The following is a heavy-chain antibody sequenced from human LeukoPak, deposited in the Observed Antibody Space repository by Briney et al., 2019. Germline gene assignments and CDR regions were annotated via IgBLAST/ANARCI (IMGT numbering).Heavy chain of an antibody. J-gene: IGHJ5*02. V-gene: IGHV1-18*01. CDR2: ISAYNGNT. CDR1: GYTFTSYG. Sequence: ASVKVSCKASGYTFTSYGISWVRQAPGQGLEWMGWISAYNGNTNYAQKLQGRVTMTTDTSTSTAYMELRSLRSDDTAVYYCARDIIAAAGTTGWFDPWGQGTLVTVSS. D-gene: IGHD6-13*01. CDR3: ARDIIAAAGTTGWFDP.